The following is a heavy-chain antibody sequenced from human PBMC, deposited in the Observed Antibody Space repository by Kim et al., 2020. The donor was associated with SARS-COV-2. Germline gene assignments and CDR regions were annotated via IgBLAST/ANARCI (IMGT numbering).Heavy chain of an antibody. CDR3: ARTDHSSGWYLRPYYFDY. Sequence: ASVKVSCKASGYTFTGYYMHWVRQAPGQGLEWMGWINPNSGGTNYAQKFQGRVTMTRDTSISTAYMELSRLRSDDTAVYYCARTDHSSGWYLRPYYFDYWGQGTLVTVSS. V-gene: IGHV1-2*02. D-gene: IGHD6-19*01. J-gene: IGHJ4*02. CDR2: INPNSGGT. CDR1: GYTFTGYY.